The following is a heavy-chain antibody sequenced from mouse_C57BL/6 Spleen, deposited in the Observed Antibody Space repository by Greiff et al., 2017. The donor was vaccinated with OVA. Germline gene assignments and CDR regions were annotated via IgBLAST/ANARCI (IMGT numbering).Heavy chain of an antibody. D-gene: IGHD1-1*01. Sequence: QVHVKQSGPELVKPGASVKISCKASGYTFTDYYINWVKQRPGQGLEWIGWIFPGSGSTYYNEKFKGKATLTVDKSSSTAYMLLSSLTSEDSAVYFCARSHYYGSSYYAMDYWGQGTSVTVSS. J-gene: IGHJ4*01. CDR2: IFPGSGST. V-gene: IGHV1-75*01. CDR1: GYTFTDYY. CDR3: ARSHYYGSSYYAMDY.